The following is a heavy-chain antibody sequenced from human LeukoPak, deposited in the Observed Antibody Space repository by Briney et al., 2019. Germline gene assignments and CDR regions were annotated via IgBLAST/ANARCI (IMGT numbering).Heavy chain of an antibody. Sequence: PSETLSLTCTVSGGSISSGGYYWSWIRQPPGKGLEWIGEINHSGSTNYNPSLKSRVTISVDTSKNQFSLKLSSVTAADTAVYYCARGRARFDPWGQGTLVTVSS. CDR3: ARGRARFDP. CDR1: GGSISSGGYY. CDR2: INHSGST. V-gene: IGHV4-39*07. J-gene: IGHJ5*02.